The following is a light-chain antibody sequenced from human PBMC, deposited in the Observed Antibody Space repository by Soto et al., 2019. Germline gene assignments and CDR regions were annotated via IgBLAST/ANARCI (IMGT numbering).Light chain of an antibody. CDR1: QSVSSSY. J-gene: IGKJ5*01. Sequence: EIVLTQSPGTLYLSPGERATLSCRASQSVSSSYLAWYQQKPGQAPRHLIYGASSRATGIPDRFSGSGSGTDFTLTISRLEPEDFAVYYCQQYGSSVTFGQGTRLEIK. CDR3: QQYGSSVT. V-gene: IGKV3-20*01. CDR2: GAS.